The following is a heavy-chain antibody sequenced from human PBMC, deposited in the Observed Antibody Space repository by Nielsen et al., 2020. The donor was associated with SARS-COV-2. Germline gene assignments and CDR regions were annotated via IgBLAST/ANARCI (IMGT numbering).Heavy chain of an antibody. Sequence: ASVKVSCKASGYTFTGYYMHWVRQAPGQGLEWMGWINPNSGGTNYAQKFQGWVTMTRDTSISTAYMELSRLRSDDTAVYYCAREKDYSSSWIDYWGQGTLVTVSS. J-gene: IGHJ4*02. CDR3: AREKDYSSSWIDY. CDR2: INPNSGGT. CDR1: GYTFTGYY. D-gene: IGHD6-13*01. V-gene: IGHV1-2*04.